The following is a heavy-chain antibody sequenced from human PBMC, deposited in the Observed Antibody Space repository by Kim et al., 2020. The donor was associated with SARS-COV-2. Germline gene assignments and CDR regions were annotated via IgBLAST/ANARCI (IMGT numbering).Heavy chain of an antibody. CDR1: GFTFSSYA. Sequence: GGSLRLSCAASGFTFSSYAMHWVRQAPGKGLEWVAVISYDGSNKYYVDSVKGRFTISRDNSKNTLYLQMNSLRAEDTAVYYCARAPHVAARLLFWFDPWGQGTLVTVSS. CDR3: ARAPHVAARLLFWFDP. J-gene: IGHJ5*02. V-gene: IGHV3-30*04. CDR2: ISYDGSNK. D-gene: IGHD6-6*01.